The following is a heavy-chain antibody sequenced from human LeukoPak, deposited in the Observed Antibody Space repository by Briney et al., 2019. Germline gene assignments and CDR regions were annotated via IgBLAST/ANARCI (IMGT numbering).Heavy chain of an antibody. CDR3: ARDRGPRYSSGWSFDY. CDR2: IYYSGST. CDR1: GGSISGYY. J-gene: IGHJ4*02. Sequence: PSETLSLTCTVSGGSISGYYWSWIRQPPGKGLEWIGYIYYSGSTNYNPSLKSRVTISVDTSKNQFSLKLSSVTAADTAVYYCARDRGPRYSSGWSFDYWGRGTLVTVSS. V-gene: IGHV4-59*01. D-gene: IGHD6-19*01.